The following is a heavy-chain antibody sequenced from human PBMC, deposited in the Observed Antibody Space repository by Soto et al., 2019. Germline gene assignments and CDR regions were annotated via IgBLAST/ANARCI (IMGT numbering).Heavy chain of an antibody. J-gene: IGHJ4*02. D-gene: IGHD3-10*01. CDR1: GYTFRNFD. CDR3: ARVYNYGSGSYLMPSSCYFDF. CDR2: INPNSGHT. V-gene: IGHV1-18*01. Sequence: GASVKVSCKASGYTFRNFDVGWVRQAPGQGLEWVGWINPNSGHTEYAQKLQGRVTVTADTSTSTAYMEVGSLRSDDTAVYYCARVYNYGSGSYLMPSSCYFDFWGPGTLVTVSS.